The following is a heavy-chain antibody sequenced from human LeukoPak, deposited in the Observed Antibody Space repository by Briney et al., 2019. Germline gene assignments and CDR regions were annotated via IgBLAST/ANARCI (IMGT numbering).Heavy chain of an antibody. V-gene: IGHV3-7*01. CDR1: GLTFRSYW. J-gene: IGHJ4*02. Sequence: GGSLRLSCAVSGLTFRSYWMSWVRQAPGKGLEWVANINQAGSEKYFVDSVRGRFTISRDNAENSLHLQMDTPRTEDTAVYYCARERDGRFFDYWGQGTLVTVSS. CDR3: ARERDGRFFDY. D-gene: IGHD5-24*01. CDR2: INQAGSEK.